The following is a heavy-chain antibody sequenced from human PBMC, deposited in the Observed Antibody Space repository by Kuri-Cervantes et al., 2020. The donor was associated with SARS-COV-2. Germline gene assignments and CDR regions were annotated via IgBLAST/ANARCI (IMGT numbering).Heavy chain of an antibody. Sequence: ASVKVSRKASGYTFTSYDINWVRQATGQGLEWMGWMNPNSGNTGYAQKFQGRVTITRNTSISTAYMELSSLRSDDTAVYYCARGQGWGLYARHGFDYWGQGTLVTVSS. D-gene: IGHD2/OR15-2a*01. V-gene: IGHV1-8*03. CDR2: MNPNSGNT. J-gene: IGHJ4*02. CDR1: GYTFTSYD. CDR3: ARGQGWGLYARHGFDY.